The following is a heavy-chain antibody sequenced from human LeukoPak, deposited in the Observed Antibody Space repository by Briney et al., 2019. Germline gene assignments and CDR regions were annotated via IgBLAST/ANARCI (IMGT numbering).Heavy chain of an antibody. J-gene: IGHJ4*02. D-gene: IGHD6-13*01. V-gene: IGHV3-21*01. Sequence: PGGSLRLSCAASGFTFSSYSMNWVRQAPGKGLEWVSSISSSSSYIYYADSVKGRFTISRDNAKNSLYLQMNSLRAKDTAVYYCARDPRIAAASDYWGQGTLVTVSS. CDR2: ISSSSSYI. CDR1: GFTFSSYS. CDR3: ARDPRIAAASDY.